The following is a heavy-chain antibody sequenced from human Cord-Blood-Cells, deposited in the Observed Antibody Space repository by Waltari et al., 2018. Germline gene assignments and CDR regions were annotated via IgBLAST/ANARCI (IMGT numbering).Heavy chain of an antibody. CDR3: ARGLYNWNDAPFDY. D-gene: IGHD1-20*01. CDR1: VGSFSGYY. V-gene: IGHV4-34*01. J-gene: IGHJ4*02. CDR2: INHSVST. Sequence: QVQLQPWRAGLLQPSETLSLTSAVYVGSFSGYYLSWVSKPPGKGLEGIGEINHSVSTNYNPSLKSRVTISVDTSKNQFSLKLSSVTAADTAVYYCARGLYNWNDAPFDYWGQGTLVTVSS.